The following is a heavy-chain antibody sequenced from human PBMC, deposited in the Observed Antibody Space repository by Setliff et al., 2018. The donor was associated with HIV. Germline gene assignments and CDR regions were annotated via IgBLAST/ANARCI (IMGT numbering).Heavy chain of an antibody. CDR1: GYTFTSYG. CDR3: ARDGKGVRGYCSGGSCSYYYYYGMDV. CDR2: ISAYNGNT. J-gene: IGHJ6*02. Sequence: ASVKVSCKASGYTFTSYGISWVRQAPGQGLEWMGWISAYNGNTNYAQKLQGRVTMTTDTSTSTAYMELRSLRSDDTAVYYCARDGKGVRGYCSGGSCSYYYYYGMDVWGQGTTVTVSS. D-gene: IGHD2-15*01. V-gene: IGHV1-18*01.